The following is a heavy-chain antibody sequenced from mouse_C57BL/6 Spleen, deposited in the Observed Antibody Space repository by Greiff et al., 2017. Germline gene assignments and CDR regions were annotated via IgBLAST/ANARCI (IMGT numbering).Heavy chain of an antibody. CDR3: ARDPYYGNPRRYFDV. CDR1: GYSITSGYY. CDR2: ISYDGSN. V-gene: IGHV3-6*01. Sequence: DVQLQESGPGLVKPSQSLSLTCSVTGYSITSGYYWNWIRQFPGNKLEWMGYISYDGSNNYNPSLKNRISITRDTSKNQFFLKLNSVTTEDTATYYCARDPYYGNPRRYFDVWGTGTTVTVSS. D-gene: IGHD2-1*01. J-gene: IGHJ1*03.